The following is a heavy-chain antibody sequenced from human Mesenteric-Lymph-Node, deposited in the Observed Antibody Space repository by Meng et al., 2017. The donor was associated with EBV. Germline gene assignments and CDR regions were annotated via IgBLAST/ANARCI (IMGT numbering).Heavy chain of an antibody. CDR1: GGSISSSNW. CDR3: ARENPARGNWFDP. CDR2: IYHSGST. D-gene: IGHD3-10*01. V-gene: IGHV4-4*02. J-gene: IGHJ5*02. Sequence: VQLQEAGLGLVKPSGTLSLPCAVSGGSISSSNWWSWVRQPPGKGLEWIGEIYHSGSTNYNPSLKSRVTISVDTSKNQFSLNLYSVTAADTAVYYCARENPARGNWFDPWGQGALVTVSS.